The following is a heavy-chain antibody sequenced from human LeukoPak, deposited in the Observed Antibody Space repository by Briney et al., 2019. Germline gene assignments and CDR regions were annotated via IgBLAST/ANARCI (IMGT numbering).Heavy chain of an antibody. Sequence: GASVKVSCKASGYTFTGYYMHWVRQAPGQGLEWVGWINPNSGGTNYAQKFQGWVTMTRDTAISTAYMELSRLRSDDTAVYYCARGEGYGDYGMDVWGQGTTVTVSS. CDR3: ARGEGYGDYGMDV. D-gene: IGHD5-24*01. J-gene: IGHJ6*02. V-gene: IGHV1-2*04. CDR1: GYTFTGYY. CDR2: INPNSGGT.